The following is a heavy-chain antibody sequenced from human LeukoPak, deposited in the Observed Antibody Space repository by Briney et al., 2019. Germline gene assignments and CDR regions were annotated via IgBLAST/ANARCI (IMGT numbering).Heavy chain of an antibody. CDR3: ARGKRGYSSSWYDY. V-gene: IGHV4-34*01. D-gene: IGHD6-13*01. J-gene: IGHJ4*02. CDR1: GGSFSGYY. Sequence: NSSETLSLTCAVYGGSFSGYYWSWIRQPPGKGLEWIGEINHSGSTNYNPSLKSRVTISVDTSKNQFSLKLSSVTAADTAVYYCARGKRGYSSSWYDYWGQGTLVTVSS. CDR2: INHSGST.